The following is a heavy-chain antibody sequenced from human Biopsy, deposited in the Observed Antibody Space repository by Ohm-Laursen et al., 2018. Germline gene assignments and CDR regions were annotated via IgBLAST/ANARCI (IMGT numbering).Heavy chain of an antibody. Sequence: TLSLTCSVSRDSISTYYWTWLRQSPGKGLDWIGYIYYTGSTNYNPSVKSRVTISVDTSKNQFSLKLNSVTAADTAVYFCARDSRGGHLNTTLITGKNLDSWGQGILVPVSS. J-gene: IGHJ4*02. CDR3: ARDSRGGHLNTTLITGKNLDS. V-gene: IGHV4-59*01. CDR2: IYYTGST. CDR1: RDSISTYY. D-gene: IGHD3-16*01.